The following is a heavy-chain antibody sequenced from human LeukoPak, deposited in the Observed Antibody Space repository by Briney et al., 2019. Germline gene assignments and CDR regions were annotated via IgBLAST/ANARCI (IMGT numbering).Heavy chain of an antibody. V-gene: IGHV4-59*01. CDR2: IYYSGST. CDR1: GGSISSYY. CDR3: ARGGDYYDSSGYYYDY. J-gene: IGHJ4*02. D-gene: IGHD3-22*01. Sequence: SETLSLTCTVSGGSISSYYWSWIRQPPGKGLEWIGYIYYSGSTNYNPSLKSRVTISVDTPKNQFSLKLSSVTAADTAVYYCARGGDYYDSSGYYYDYWGQGTLVTVSS.